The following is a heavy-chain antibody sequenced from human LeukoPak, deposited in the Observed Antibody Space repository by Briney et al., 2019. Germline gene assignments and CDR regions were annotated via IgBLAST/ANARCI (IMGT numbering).Heavy chain of an antibody. CDR2: IGPKSADT. CDR1: GYTFTDYY. CDR3: ARDTVEGGYSYGYKLDY. V-gene: IGHV1-2*02. J-gene: IGHJ4*02. Sequence: ASVKVSCKASGYTFTDYYIHWVRQAPGQGLEWMTYIGPKSADTHYAQKFQGRVTMTLDTSISTAYMELKWLTADDTAVYYCARDTVEGGYSYGYKLDYWGQGTLVTVSS. D-gene: IGHD5-18*01.